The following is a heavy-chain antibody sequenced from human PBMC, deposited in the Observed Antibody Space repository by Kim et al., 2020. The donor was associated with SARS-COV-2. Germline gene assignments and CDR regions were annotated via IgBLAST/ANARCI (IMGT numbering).Heavy chain of an antibody. D-gene: IGHD1-26*01. Sequence: SVKVSCKASGGTFSSYAISWVRQAPGQGLEWMGRIIPILGIANYAQKFQGRVTITADKSTSTAYMELSSLRSEDTAVYYCAAQGYSGSAHYYYYYMDVWGKGTTVTVSS. CDR2: IIPILGIA. V-gene: IGHV1-69*04. CDR3: AAQGYSGSAHYYYYYMDV. CDR1: GGTFSSYA. J-gene: IGHJ6*03.